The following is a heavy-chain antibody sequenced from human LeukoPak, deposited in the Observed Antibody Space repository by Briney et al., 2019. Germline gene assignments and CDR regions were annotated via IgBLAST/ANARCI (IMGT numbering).Heavy chain of an antibody. CDR1: SGSISSYY. J-gene: IGHJ4*02. Sequence: PSETLSLTCTVSSGSISSYYWSWIRQPPGKGLEWIGYISYSGSTNYNPSLKSRVTISVDTSKNQFSLKLSSVTAADTAVYYCARDRYYDSGSYYNWGQGTLVTVSS. CDR2: ISYSGST. V-gene: IGHV4-59*01. CDR3: ARDRYYDSGSYYN. D-gene: IGHD3-10*01.